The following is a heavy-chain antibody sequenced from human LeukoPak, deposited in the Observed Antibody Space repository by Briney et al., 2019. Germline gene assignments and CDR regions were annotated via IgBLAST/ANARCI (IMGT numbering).Heavy chain of an antibody. CDR1: GFTFSDYY. CDR2: ITDSGKP. J-gene: IGHJ4*02. D-gene: IGHD3-10*01. V-gene: IGHV3-53*01. CDR3: ASRNYYLDH. Sequence: GGSLRLSCAASGFTFSDYYMSWIRQAPGKGLEWVSGITDSGKPCYADSVKGRFTISRDNSKSTLYLQINSLRAEDTAVYYCASRNYYLDHWGQGALVTVSS.